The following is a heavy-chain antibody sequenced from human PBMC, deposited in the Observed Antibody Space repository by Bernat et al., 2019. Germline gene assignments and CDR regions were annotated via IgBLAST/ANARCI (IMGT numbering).Heavy chain of an antibody. D-gene: IGHD5-12*01. CDR3: ASMGGYDSADAFDI. J-gene: IGHJ3*02. Sequence: EVQLVESGGGLVQPGGSLRLSCAASGFTFSSYEMNWVRQAPGKGLEWVSYISISGSTIYYADSVKGRFTISRDNAKNSLYLQMNSLRAEDTAVYYCASMGGYDSADAFDIWGQGTMVTVSS. V-gene: IGHV3-48*03. CDR2: ISISGSTI. CDR1: GFTFSSYE.